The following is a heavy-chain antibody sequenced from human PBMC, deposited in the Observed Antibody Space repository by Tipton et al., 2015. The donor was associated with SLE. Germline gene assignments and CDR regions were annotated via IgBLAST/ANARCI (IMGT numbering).Heavy chain of an antibody. CDR1: GDSISRASYY. Sequence: TLSLTCTVSGDSISRASYYWTWIRQPAGKGLEWIGYIYAGGSTNYNSSLKSRVTISVDTSKNQFSLKLSSVTAADTAVYYCAKEFGYYGSGTPSKWGLGTLVSVSS. CDR2: IYAGGST. V-gene: IGHV4-61*10. CDR3: AKEFGYYGSGTPSK. D-gene: IGHD3-10*01. J-gene: IGHJ4*02.